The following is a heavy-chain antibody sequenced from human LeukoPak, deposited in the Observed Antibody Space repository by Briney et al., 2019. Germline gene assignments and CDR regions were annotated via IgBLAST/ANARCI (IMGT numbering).Heavy chain of an antibody. J-gene: IGHJ4*02. CDR2: IIPILGIA. D-gene: IGHD7-27*01. CDR3: ARDSGDSSTELSDY. Sequence: GASVKVSCKASGGTFSSYAISWVRHAPGQGLEWMGRIIPILGIANYAQKFQGRVTITADKSTSTAYMELSSLRSEDTAVYYCARDSGDSSTELSDYWGQGTLVTVSS. CDR1: GGTFSSYA. V-gene: IGHV1-69*04.